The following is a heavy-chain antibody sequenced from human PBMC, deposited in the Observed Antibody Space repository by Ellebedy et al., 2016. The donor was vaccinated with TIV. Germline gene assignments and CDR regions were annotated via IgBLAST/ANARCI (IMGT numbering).Heavy chain of an antibody. J-gene: IGHJ4*02. Sequence: GESLKISXAASGFTFRTYGMGWVRQAPGKGLEWVAVIAYDGGNSYYADSMKGRFTISRDNSNNTLYLQMNSLRAEDTAVYYCARRGDWGQGTLVTVSS. CDR2: IAYDGGNS. V-gene: IGHV3-33*01. CDR3: ARRGD. D-gene: IGHD1-26*01. CDR1: GFTFRTYG.